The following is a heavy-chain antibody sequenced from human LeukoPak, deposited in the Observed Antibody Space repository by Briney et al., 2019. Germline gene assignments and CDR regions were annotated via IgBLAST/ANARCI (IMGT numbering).Heavy chain of an antibody. D-gene: IGHD7-27*01. CDR1: GGSISSYY. Sequence: SETLSLTCTVSGGSISSYYWSWIRQPPGKGLEWIGYIYYSGSTNYNPSLKSRVTVSVDTSKNQFSLKLSSVTAADTAVYYCARAEWGPLNPWGQGTLVTVSS. CDR2: IYYSGST. J-gene: IGHJ5*02. CDR3: ARAEWGPLNP. V-gene: IGHV4-59*01.